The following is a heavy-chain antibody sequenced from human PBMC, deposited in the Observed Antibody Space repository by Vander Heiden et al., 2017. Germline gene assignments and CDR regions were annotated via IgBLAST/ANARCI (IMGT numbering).Heavy chain of an antibody. V-gene: IGHV4-30-4*01. CDR3: ARAKYSVTRLDY. Sequence: QVQLQESGPGLVKPSQTLSLTCTVSGGSISSGDHYWSWIRQPPGKGLEWVGYIYYGGHTSLNPSLTSRVTISVDTSKNQFSLKLTSVTAADTAVYYCARAKYSVTRLDYWGQGTLVTLSS. CDR1: GGSISSGDHY. J-gene: IGHJ4*02. D-gene: IGHD5-18*01. CDR2: IYYGGHT.